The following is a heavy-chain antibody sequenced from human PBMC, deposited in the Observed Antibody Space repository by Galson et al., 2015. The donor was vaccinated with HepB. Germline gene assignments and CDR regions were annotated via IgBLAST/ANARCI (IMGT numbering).Heavy chain of an antibody. CDR1: GGTSSSYA. V-gene: IGHV1-3*01. J-gene: IGHJ4*02. D-gene: IGHD3-22*01. Sequence: SVKVSCKASGGTSSSYAISWVRQAPGQSLESMGWINAGNGNTKYSQNFQGRVTITTDTSASTAYLELNSLMSEDTSVYYCARGGYSTGYYFHFDYWGQGTLVTVSS. CDR2: INAGNGNT. CDR3: ARGGYSTGYYFHFDY.